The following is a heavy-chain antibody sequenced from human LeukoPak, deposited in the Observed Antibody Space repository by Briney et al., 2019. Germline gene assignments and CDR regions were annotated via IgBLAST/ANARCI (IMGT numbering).Heavy chain of an antibody. J-gene: IGHJ4*02. V-gene: IGHV4-34*01. CDR3: ARRARGSSRPYYFDY. CDR2: INHSGST. CDR1: GGSFSGYY. Sequence: SETLSLTCAVYGGSFSGYYWSWIRQPPGKGLEWIGEINHSGSTNYNPSLKSRVTIPVDTSKNQFSLKLSSVTAADTAVYYCARRARGSSRPYYFDYWGQGTLVTVSS. D-gene: IGHD6-6*01.